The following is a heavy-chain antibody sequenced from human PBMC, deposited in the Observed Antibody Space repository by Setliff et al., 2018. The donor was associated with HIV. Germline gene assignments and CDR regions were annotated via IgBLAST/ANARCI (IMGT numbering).Heavy chain of an antibody. Sequence: SETLSLTCTVSGGSISSSHDFWNWIRQPPGKGLEWIGAISYGGITYYNPSLTSRVTISVDTSKNQFSLKVTSVTAADTAVYYCARGKWLVQNFYSYYMDVWGKGTTVTVSS. D-gene: IGHD6-19*01. CDR2: ISYGGIT. CDR1: GGSISSSHDF. CDR3: ARGKWLVQNFYSYYMDV. J-gene: IGHJ6*03. V-gene: IGHV4-39*07.